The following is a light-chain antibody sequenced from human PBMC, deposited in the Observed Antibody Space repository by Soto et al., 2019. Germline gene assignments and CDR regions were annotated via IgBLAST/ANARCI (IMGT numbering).Light chain of an antibody. CDR1: QSVLFSSNNNNY. J-gene: IGKJ3*01. Sequence: DIVMTQSPDSLAVSLGERATINCKSSQSVLFSSNNNNYLAWYQQKPGQPPKLLIYWASTRESGVPDRFSGSGSGTDFTLPISSLRAADVEVYYCQQYYTTPFTFCPGTRVDIK. CDR3: QQYYTTPFT. V-gene: IGKV4-1*01. CDR2: WAS.